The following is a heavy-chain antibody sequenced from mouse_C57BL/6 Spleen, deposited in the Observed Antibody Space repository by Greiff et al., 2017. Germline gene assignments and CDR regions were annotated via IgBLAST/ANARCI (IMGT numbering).Heavy chain of an antibody. CDR3: ARGLRREESYAMDY. V-gene: IGHV1-64*01. CDR2: IHPNSGST. Sequence: QVQLQQPGAELVKPGASVKLSCKASGYTFTSYWMHWVKQRPGQGLEWIGMIHPNSGSTNYNEKFKGKATLTAEKSSSTAYMQLSSLTSEDSAVXFCARGLRREESYAMDYWGQGTSVTVSS. CDR1: GYTFTSYW. J-gene: IGHJ4*01. D-gene: IGHD2-2*01.